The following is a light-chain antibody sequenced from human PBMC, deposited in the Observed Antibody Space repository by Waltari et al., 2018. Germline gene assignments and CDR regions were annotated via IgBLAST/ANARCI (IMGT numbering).Light chain of an antibody. Sequence: QSVLTQPPSVSSAPGQKVTISCPGSSSTIGNTYVPWYQHLPGTAPRLLIYDNNKRPSGIPDRFSGSKSGTSATLGITGLQTGDEADYYCGTWDSSVSGGGAVFGGGTKLTVL. CDR3: GTWDSSVSGGGAV. V-gene: IGLV1-51*01. J-gene: IGLJ2*01. CDR1: SSTIGNTY. CDR2: DNN.